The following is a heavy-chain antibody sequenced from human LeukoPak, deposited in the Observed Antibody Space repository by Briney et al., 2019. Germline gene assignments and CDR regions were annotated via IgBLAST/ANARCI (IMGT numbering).Heavy chain of an antibody. Sequence: AGGSLRLSFRASGFTFSSYAWTGFRQAPGKGLEWVSVIGGSSGKTFYADSVKGRFTISRDNSKNTLYLQTSALRAEDTALYFCAKQPYQYVSGSPSWLDPWGQGTLVTVSS. V-gene: IGHV3-23*01. D-gene: IGHD3-10*01. J-gene: IGHJ5*02. CDR1: GFTFSSYA. CDR3: AKQPYQYVSGSPSWLDP. CDR2: IGGSSGKT.